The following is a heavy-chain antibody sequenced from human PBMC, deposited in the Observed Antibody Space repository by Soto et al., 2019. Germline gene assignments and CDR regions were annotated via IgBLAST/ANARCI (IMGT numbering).Heavy chain of an antibody. CDR2: ISRDGRST. D-gene: IGHD3-22*01. Sequence: GGSLRLSCSASGFTFSMHSMHWVRKTPGKALEYISAISRDGRSTFYADYVKDRYTISRDNSKNNLYLRMNSLRFDDTAVYYCVKEANPFINTLVVLIFDYWGQGT. CDR1: GFTFSMHS. CDR3: VKEANPFINTLVVLIFDY. V-gene: IGHV3-64D*08. J-gene: IGHJ4*02.